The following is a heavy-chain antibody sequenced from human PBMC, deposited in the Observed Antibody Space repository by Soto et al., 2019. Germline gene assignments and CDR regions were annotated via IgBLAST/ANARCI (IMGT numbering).Heavy chain of an antibody. J-gene: IGHJ6*02. D-gene: IGHD6-13*01. Sequence: GESLKISCKGLGNSFNNWIGWVRQMPGKGLEWVGIIYPGDSDTRYSPSFQGQVTISADKSISTAYLQWSSLKASDTAMYYCASIFFGGSSIWLEYNYYYGMDVWGQGTTVTVSS. CDR1: GNSFNNW. V-gene: IGHV5-51*01. CDR2: IYPGDSDT. CDR3: ASIFFGGSSIWLEYNYYYGMDV.